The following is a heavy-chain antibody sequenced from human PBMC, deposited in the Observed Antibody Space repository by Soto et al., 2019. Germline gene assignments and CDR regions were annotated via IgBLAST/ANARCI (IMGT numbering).Heavy chain of an antibody. CDR3: ARDVTIYSVVVISGFDY. Sequence: QVHLVQSGAEVRKPGASVMISCTASGYTLNHYPMHWVRQAPGQGLEWMGWINAGPGNTKYSQKFQGRVTISRDTLTNIAYMELNSPRSEDTAVYYCARDVTIYSVVVISGFDYWGQGTLVTVSS. J-gene: IGHJ4*02. D-gene: IGHD3-3*01. V-gene: IGHV1-3*01. CDR2: INAGPGNT. CDR1: GYTLNHYP.